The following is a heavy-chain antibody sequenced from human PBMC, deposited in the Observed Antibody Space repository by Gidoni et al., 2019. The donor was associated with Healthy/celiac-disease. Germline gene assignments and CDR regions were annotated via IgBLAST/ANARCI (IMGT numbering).Heavy chain of an antibody. CDR1: RVSISSSSYY. V-gene: IGHV4-39*07. J-gene: IGHJ2*01. D-gene: IGHD2-8*01. CDR2: IFSSRRT. Sequence: QLQLQESGPALGKPPENLSSPSTVSRVSISSSSYYWGWIRQPPGKGLEWLGSIFSSRRTYYSPSHKSRVTISVNTSKNQFSLKLSSVTAADTAVYYCARIVLMVYDTGYFDLWGRGTLVTVSS. CDR3: ARIVLMVYDTGYFDL.